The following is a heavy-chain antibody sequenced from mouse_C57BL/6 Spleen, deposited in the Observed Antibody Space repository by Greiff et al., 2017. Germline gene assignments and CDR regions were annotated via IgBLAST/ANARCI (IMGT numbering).Heavy chain of an antibody. Sequence: QVQLQQPGAELVMPGASVKLSCKASGYTFTSYWMHWVKQRPGQGLEWIGEIDPSDSYTNYNQKFKGKSTLTVDKSSSTAYMQLSSLTSEDSAVYYCARDYGSRIDFEGWGTGTTVTVSS. D-gene: IGHD1-1*01. CDR2: IDPSDSYT. CDR1: GYTFTSYW. CDR3: ARDYGSRIDFEG. V-gene: IGHV1-69*01. J-gene: IGHJ1*03.